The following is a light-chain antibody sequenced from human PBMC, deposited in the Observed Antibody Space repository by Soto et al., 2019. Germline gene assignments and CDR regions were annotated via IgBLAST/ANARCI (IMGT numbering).Light chain of an antibody. CDR1: SSNIGSNI. Sequence: QSVLTQPPSASGTPGQRVTISCSGSSSNIGSNIVNWYQQLPGTAAKLLIYSNNRRPSGGTDRFSASKSGTSASLAISGLQSDDEADYYCAAWADSMNPEVFGTGTQLTVL. J-gene: IGLJ1*01. V-gene: IGLV1-44*01. CDR3: AAWADSMNPEV. CDR2: SNN.